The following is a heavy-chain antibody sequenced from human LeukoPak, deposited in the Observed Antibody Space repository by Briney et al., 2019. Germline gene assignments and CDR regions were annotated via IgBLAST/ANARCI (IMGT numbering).Heavy chain of an antibody. CDR3: ARGLPNWKPFDY. J-gene: IGHJ4*02. CDR2: IIPIFGTA. V-gene: IGHV1-69*01. CDR1: GGTFISYA. D-gene: IGHD1-1*01. Sequence: GASVKVSCKASGGTFISYAISWVRQAPGQGLEWMGGIIPIFGTANYAQKFQGRVTITADESTSTAYMELSSLRSEDTAVYYCARGLPNWKPFDYWGQGTLVTVSS.